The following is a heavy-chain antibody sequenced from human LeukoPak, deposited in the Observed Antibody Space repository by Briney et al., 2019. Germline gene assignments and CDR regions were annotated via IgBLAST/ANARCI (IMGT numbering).Heavy chain of an antibody. V-gene: IGHV4-38-2*02. CDR2: IYHSGST. Sequence: PSETLSLTCTVSGYSISSGYYWGWIRQPPGKGLEWIGSIYHSGSTYCNPSLKSRATISVDTSKNQFSLKLSSVTAADTAVYYCAATTVTGSLDYWGQGTLVTVSS. CDR1: GYSISSGYY. J-gene: IGHJ4*02. D-gene: IGHD4-11*01. CDR3: AATTVTGSLDY.